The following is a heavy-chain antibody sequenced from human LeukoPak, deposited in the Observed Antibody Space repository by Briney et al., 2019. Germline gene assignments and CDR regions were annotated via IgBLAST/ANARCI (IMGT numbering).Heavy chain of an antibody. CDR3: ASFDFWTSPGPDYGMDV. Sequence: SETLSLTCTVSGGSISSGSYYWSWIRQPAGKGLEWIGRIYTSGSTNYNPSLKSRVTISVDTSKNQFSLKLSSVTAADTAVYYCASFDFWTSPGPDYGMDVWGQGTTVTVSS. CDR2: IYTSGST. V-gene: IGHV4-61*02. D-gene: IGHD3-3*01. J-gene: IGHJ6*02. CDR1: GGSISSGSYY.